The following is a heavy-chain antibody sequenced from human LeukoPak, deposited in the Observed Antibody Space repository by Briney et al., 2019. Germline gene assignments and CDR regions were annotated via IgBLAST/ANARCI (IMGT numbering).Heavy chain of an antibody. CDR3: ARLFYGDYGSFDY. Sequence: PGGSLRLSCAASGFTFSSYGMNWVRQAPGKGLEWVSYISSSSSTIYYADSVKGRFTISRDNAKNSLYLQMNSLRDEDTAVYYCARLFYGDYGSFDYWGQGTLVTVSS. CDR1: GFTFSSYG. J-gene: IGHJ4*02. V-gene: IGHV3-48*02. CDR2: ISSSSSTI. D-gene: IGHD4-17*01.